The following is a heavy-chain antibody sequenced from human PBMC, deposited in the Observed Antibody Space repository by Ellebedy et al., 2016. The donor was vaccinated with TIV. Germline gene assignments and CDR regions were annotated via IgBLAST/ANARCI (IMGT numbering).Heavy chain of an antibody. D-gene: IGHD2-8*01. Sequence: AASVKVSCKASGYTFTSYDINWVRQATGQGLEWMGWMNPNSGNTGYAQKFQGRVTMTRNTSIRTAYMELSSLRSEDTAVYYCARISAEGLNLDYWGQGTLVTVSS. CDR3: ARISAEGLNLDY. CDR1: GYTFTSYD. CDR2: MNPNSGNT. J-gene: IGHJ4*02. V-gene: IGHV1-8*01.